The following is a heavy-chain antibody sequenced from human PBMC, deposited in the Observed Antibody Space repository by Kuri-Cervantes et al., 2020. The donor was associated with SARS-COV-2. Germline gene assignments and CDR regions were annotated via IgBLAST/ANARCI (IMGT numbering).Heavy chain of an antibody. CDR1: GFSLSTSGVG. Sequence: SGPTLVKPTQTLTLACTFSGFSLSTSGVGVGWIRQPPGKALEWLALIYWDDDKRYSPSLKSRLTITKDTSKNQVVLTMTNMDPVDTATYYCARIRVEMATIGDYYYYGMDVWGQGTTVTGSS. CDR2: IYWDDDK. V-gene: IGHV2-5*02. D-gene: IGHD5-24*01. CDR3: ARIRVEMATIGDYYYYGMDV. J-gene: IGHJ6*01.